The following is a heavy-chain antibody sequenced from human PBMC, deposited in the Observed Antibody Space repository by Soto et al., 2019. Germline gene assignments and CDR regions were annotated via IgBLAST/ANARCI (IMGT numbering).Heavy chain of an antibody. CDR3: ARMWGPTAPSLGYYYYYMDV. CDR1: GYTFTSYD. Sequence: ASVKVSCKASGYTFTSYDINWVRQATGQGLEWMGWMNPNSGNTGYAQKFQGRVTMTRNTSISTAYMELSSLRSEDTAVYYCARMWGPTAPSLGYYYYYMDVWGKGTTVTVSS. D-gene: IGHD3-16*01. CDR2: MNPNSGNT. J-gene: IGHJ6*03. V-gene: IGHV1-8*01.